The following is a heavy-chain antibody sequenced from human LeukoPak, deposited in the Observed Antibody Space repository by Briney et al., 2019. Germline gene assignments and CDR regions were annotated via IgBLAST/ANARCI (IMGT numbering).Heavy chain of an antibody. CDR1: GGSFSGYY. Sequence: PSETLSLTCAVYGGSFSGYYWSWIRQPPGKGLEWIGEINHSGSTNYNPSLKSRVTISVDTSKNQFSLKLSSVTAADTAVYYCASSDLYPFWFDPWGQGTLVTVSS. CDR3: ASSDLYPFWFDP. CDR2: INHSGST. D-gene: IGHD2-8*01. V-gene: IGHV4-34*01. J-gene: IGHJ5*02.